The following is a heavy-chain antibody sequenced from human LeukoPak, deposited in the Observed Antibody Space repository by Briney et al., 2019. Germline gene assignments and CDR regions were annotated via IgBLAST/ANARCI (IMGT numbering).Heavy chain of an antibody. CDR3: AKDRGGGYFALDAFDV. Sequence: GGSLRLSCAASGFTFSSYAMSWVRQAPGKGLEWVSSISGSGGSTDYADSVKGRSTISRDNSKNTVDLQLNSLRAEDTAVYYCAKDRGGGYFALDAFDVWGQGTMVTVSS. D-gene: IGHD6-25*01. V-gene: IGHV3-23*01. J-gene: IGHJ3*01. CDR2: ISGSGGST. CDR1: GFTFSSYA.